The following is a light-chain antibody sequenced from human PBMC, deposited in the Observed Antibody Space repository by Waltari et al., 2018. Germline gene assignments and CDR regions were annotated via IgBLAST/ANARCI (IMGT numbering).Light chain of an antibody. CDR3: QSTDNSGTYVV. CDR1: ALPQQY. J-gene: IGLJ2*01. Sequence: SYELTQPPSVSVSPGQTARITCSGDALPQQYSFWYQQRSGQAPVVVIYKDTERPSGSPERFSGSSSGTRVTLTISGVQAEDEADYYCQSTDNSGTYVVFGGGTKLTVL. V-gene: IGLV3-25*03. CDR2: KDT.